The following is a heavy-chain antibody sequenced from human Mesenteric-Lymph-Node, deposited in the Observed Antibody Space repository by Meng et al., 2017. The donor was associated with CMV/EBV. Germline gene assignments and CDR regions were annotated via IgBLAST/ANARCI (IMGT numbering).Heavy chain of an antibody. CDR1: GFTFSDNY. Sequence: GESLKISCEASGFTFSDNYMIWVRQAPGKGLEWVSYIGSDTTSIYYADSVQGRFTISRDNSKNTLYLQMNSLRAEDTAVYYCARAQFDPWGQGTLVTVSS. CDR2: IGSDTTSI. V-gene: IGHV3-11*04. J-gene: IGHJ5*02. CDR3: ARAQFDP.